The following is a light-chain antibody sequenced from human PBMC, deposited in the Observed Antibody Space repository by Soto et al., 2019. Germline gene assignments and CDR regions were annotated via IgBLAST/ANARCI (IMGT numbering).Light chain of an antibody. CDR1: QSLLHSNGYNY. Sequence: DIVMTQSPLSLPVTPGEPASISCRSSQSLLHSNGYNYLDWYLQKPGQSPHLLIYLVSNRASGVPDRFSGSGSGTDFTLKISRVEAEDVGVYYCMQALQTPVTFGQGTRLRLN. CDR3: MQALQTPVT. CDR2: LVS. V-gene: IGKV2-28*01. J-gene: IGKJ5*01.